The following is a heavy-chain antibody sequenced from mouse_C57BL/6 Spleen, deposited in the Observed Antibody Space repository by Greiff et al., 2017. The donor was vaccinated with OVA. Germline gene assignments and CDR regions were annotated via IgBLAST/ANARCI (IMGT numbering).Heavy chain of an antibody. Sequence: VQLQQPGAELVKPGASVKLSCKASGYTFTSYWMHWVKQRPGQGLEWIGMIHPNSGSTNYNEKFKSKATLTVDKSSSTAYMQLSSLTSEDSAVYYGARSEFYYGSSKDYWGQGTTLTVSS. CDR3: ARSEFYYGSSKDY. CDR1: GYTFTSYW. J-gene: IGHJ2*01. V-gene: IGHV1-64*01. D-gene: IGHD1-1*01. CDR2: IHPNSGST.